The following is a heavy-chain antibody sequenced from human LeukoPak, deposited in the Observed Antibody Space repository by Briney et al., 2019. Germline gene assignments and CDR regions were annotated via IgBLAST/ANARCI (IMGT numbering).Heavy chain of an antibody. Sequence: SVRLSCEASGGTFSSDAMSWVRRAPGQGLEWRGGISPIVGTGNYAKKFQGRVTITTDESKSTAYMELSSLRSDDTAVYYCAIVVVPAPYYYYMDVWGKGTTVTVSS. J-gene: IGHJ6*03. D-gene: IGHD2-2*01. CDR2: ISPIVGTG. CDR3: AIVVVPAPYYYYMDV. CDR1: GGTFSSDA. V-gene: IGHV1-69*05.